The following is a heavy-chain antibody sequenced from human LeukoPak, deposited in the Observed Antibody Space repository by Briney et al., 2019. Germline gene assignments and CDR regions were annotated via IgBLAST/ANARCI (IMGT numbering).Heavy chain of an antibody. Sequence: GGSLRLSCTASGLTFSSYATSWVRQAPGKGLEWVSTIGGSGGTTYYADSVKGRFTISRDNSKNTLYLQMNTLGAEDTAVYYCAKVTSFWGQGALVTVYS. CDR2: IGGSGGTT. J-gene: IGHJ4*02. V-gene: IGHV3-23*01. D-gene: IGHD1/OR15-1a*01. CDR3: AKVTSF. CDR1: GLTFSSYA.